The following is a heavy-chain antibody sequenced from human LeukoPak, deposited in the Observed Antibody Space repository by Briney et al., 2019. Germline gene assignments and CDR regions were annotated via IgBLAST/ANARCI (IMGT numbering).Heavy chain of an antibody. V-gene: IGHV3-30*03. CDR3: ARSSYSSSWYLDY. CDR2: ISYDGSNK. J-gene: IGHJ4*02. Sequence: PGRSLRLSCAASGFTFSSYGMHWVRQAPGKGLEWVAVISYDGSNKYYADSVKGRFTISRDNSKNTLYLQMNSLRAEDTAVYYCARSSYSSSWYLDYWGQGTLVTVSS. D-gene: IGHD6-13*01. CDR1: GFTFSSYG.